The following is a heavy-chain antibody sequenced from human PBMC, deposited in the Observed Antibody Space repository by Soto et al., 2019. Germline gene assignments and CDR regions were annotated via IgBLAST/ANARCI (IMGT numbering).Heavy chain of an antibody. J-gene: IGHJ5*02. CDR3: ARRAGYCSGGSCYHNWFDP. CDR1: GYTISVYY. V-gene: IGHV1-46*03. Sequence: ASVNVSCKTSGYTISVYYMHWVRQAPRQGLEWMGIINPSGGSTSYAQKFQGRVTMTRDTSTSTVYMELSSLRSEDTAVYYCARRAGYCSGGSCYHNWFDPWGQGTLLTVSS. D-gene: IGHD2-15*01. CDR2: INPSGGST.